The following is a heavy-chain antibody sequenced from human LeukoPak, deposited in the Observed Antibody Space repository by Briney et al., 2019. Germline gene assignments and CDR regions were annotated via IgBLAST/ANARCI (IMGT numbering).Heavy chain of an antibody. CDR2: IYPGDSDT. CDR3: ARQRNVGYSYGYYFDY. CDR1: GYRFTSYW. Sequence: GESLKISCKSSGYRFTSYWIGWVRQMPGKGLEWMGIIYPGDSDTRYSPSFQGQVTISADKSISTAYLQWSSLKASDTAMYYCARQRNVGYSYGYYFDYWGQGTLVTVSS. J-gene: IGHJ4*02. D-gene: IGHD5-18*01. V-gene: IGHV5-51*01.